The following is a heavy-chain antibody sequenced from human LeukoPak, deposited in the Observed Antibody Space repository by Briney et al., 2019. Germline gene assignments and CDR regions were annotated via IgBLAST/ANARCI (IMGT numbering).Heavy chain of an antibody. CDR3: ARNYWGLRVGFDP. D-gene: IGHD2-21*01. CDR1: GGSISSGGYY. J-gene: IGHJ5*02. Sequence: PSETLSLTCTVSGGSISSGGYYWSWIRQHPGKGLEWIGYIYYSGSTYYNPSLKSRVTISVDTSKNQFSLKLSSVTAADTAVYYCARNYWGLRVGFDPWGQGTLVTVSS. V-gene: IGHV4-31*03. CDR2: IYYSGST.